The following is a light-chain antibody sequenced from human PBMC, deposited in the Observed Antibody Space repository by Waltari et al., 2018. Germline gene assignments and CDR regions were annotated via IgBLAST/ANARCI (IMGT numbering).Light chain of an antibody. CDR2: LNSDGTH. Sequence: QLVLTQSPSASASLGASVKLTCTLSSGHSNYAIAWHQQQPEKGPRYLMKLNSDGTHNKGDGIPDRFSGSSSRAERYLTSSSLQSEDEADYYCQTWGTGIRVFGGGTKLTVL. CDR1: SGHSNYA. J-gene: IGLJ3*02. CDR3: QTWGTGIRV. V-gene: IGLV4-69*01.